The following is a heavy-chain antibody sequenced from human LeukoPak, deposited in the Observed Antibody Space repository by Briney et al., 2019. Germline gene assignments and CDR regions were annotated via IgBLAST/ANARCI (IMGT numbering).Heavy chain of an antibody. Sequence: GGSLRLSCAASGFTFSSYSMNWVRQAPGKGLEWVSSISSSSSYICYADSVKGRFTISRDNAKNSLYLQMNSLRAEDTAVYYCARDFEGKTTVTTLGTNYYYYMDVWGKGTTVTVSS. CDR1: GFTFSSYS. CDR3: ARDFEGKTTVTTLGTNYYYYMDV. J-gene: IGHJ6*03. CDR2: ISSSSSYI. V-gene: IGHV3-21*01. D-gene: IGHD4-17*01.